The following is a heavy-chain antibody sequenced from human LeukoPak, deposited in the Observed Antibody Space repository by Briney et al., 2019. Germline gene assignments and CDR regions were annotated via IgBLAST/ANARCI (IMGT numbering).Heavy chain of an antibody. J-gene: IGHJ4*02. D-gene: IGHD5-18*01. CDR3: VRRYNSGPYYFDY. Sequence: SETLSLTCTVSGGSISSYYWSWIRQPPGKRLEWIGFVYYSGITSYNPSLKSRVTISVDTSKNHFSLKLTSVTAADTAVYYCVRRYNSGPYYFDYWGQGTLVTVSS. CDR1: GGSISSYY. CDR2: VYYSGIT. V-gene: IGHV4-59*01.